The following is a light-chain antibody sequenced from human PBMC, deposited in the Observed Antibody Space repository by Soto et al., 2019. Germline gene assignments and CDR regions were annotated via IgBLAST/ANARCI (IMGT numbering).Light chain of an antibody. CDR3: QQYGSSSWT. CDR1: QSVSID. J-gene: IGKJ5*01. Sequence: EIVMSQSPATLSVSPGERATLSCRASQSVSIDLAWYQQTPGQAPRLLIYGASTRATGIPDRFSGSGSGTDYTLTISRLEPEDFAVYYCQQYGSSSWTFGQGTRLEI. V-gene: IGKV3-20*01. CDR2: GAS.